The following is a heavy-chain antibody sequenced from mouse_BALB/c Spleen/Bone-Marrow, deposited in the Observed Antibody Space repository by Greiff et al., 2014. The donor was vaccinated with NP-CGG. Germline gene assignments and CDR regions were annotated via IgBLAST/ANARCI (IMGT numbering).Heavy chain of an antibody. CDR1: GFTFSSFG. Sequence: DVQLVESGGGLVQPGGSRKPSCAASGFTFSSFGMHWVRQAPEKGLEWVAYISSGSSTIYYADTVKGRFTISRDNPKNTLFLQMTSLRSEDTAMYYCAREGDYGNYWYLDVWGAGTTVTVSS. CDR3: AREGDYGNYWYLDV. J-gene: IGHJ1*01. CDR2: ISSGSSTI. D-gene: IGHD2-1*01. V-gene: IGHV5-17*02.